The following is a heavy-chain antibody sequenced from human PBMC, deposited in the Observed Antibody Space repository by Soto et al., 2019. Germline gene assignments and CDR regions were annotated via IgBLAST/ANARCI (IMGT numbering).Heavy chain of an antibody. D-gene: IGHD2-8*02. CDR2: INHSGST. CDR1: GGSFSGYY. J-gene: IGHJ4*02. V-gene: IGHV4-34*01. Sequence: QVQLQQWGAGLLKPSETLSLTCAVYGGSFSGYYWTWIRQPPGTGLEWIGEINHSGSTNYNPSLKSRVTTSVDTPKNQFSLKLTSVTAADTAVYYCARDKITGLFDYWGQGTRVTGSS. CDR3: ARDKITGLFDY.